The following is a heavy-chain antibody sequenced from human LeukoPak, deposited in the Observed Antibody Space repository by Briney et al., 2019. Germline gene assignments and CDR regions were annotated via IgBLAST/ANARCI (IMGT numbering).Heavy chain of an antibody. D-gene: IGHD6-13*01. CDR3: ARGTSWYRASPYYYYYYMDV. CDR2: INHSGST. CDR1: GGSFSGYY. V-gene: IGHV4-34*01. Sequence: SETLSLTCAVYGGSFSGYYWSWIRQPPGKGLEWIGEINHSGSTNYNPPLKSRVTISVDTSKDQFSLKLSSVTAADTAVYYCARGTSWYRASPYYYYYYMDVWGKGTTVTVSS. J-gene: IGHJ6*03.